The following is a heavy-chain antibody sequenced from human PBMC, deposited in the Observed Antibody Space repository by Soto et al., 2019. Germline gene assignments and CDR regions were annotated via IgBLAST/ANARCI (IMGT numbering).Heavy chain of an antibody. J-gene: IGHJ4*02. V-gene: IGHV3-74*01. D-gene: IGHD3-3*01. CDR2: ITDDGSTT. Sequence: EVQLVESGGGLVQPGGSLRLSCAASGFTFSNYWMQWVRQAPGKGLVWVSRITDDGSTTTYADSVKGRFTISRDNAKNTVYLQMNSLRAEDTAVYYCARDKSGPADYWGQGTLVTVSS. CDR3: ARDKSGPADY. CDR1: GFTFSNYW.